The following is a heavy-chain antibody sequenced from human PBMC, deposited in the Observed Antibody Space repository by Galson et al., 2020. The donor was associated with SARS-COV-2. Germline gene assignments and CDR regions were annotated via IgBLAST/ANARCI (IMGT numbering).Heavy chain of an antibody. CDR3: ARVGYSSGWPLYWYFDL. CDR1: GFTFSSYG. V-gene: IGHV3-33*01. D-gene: IGHD6-19*01. Sequence: GGSLRLSCAASGFTFSSYGMHWVRQAPGKGLEWVAVIWYDGSNKYYADSVKGRFTISRDNSKNTLYLQMNSLRAGDTAVYYCARVGYSSGWPLYWYFDLWGRGTLVTVSS. CDR2: IWYDGSNK. J-gene: IGHJ2*01.